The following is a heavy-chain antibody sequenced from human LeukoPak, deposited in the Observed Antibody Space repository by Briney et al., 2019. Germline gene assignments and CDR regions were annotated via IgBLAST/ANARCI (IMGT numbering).Heavy chain of an antibody. J-gene: IGHJ3*02. D-gene: IGHD2-21*02. CDR3: ARSPAYCGGDCSASDAFDI. CDR1: GGSISSSSYY. Sequence: PSETLSLTCTVSGGSISSSSYYWGWIRQPPGKGLEWIGSIYYSGSTNYNPSLQSRLAISVDTSKNQFSLKLSSVTAADTAVYYCARSPAYCGGDCSASDAFDIWGQGTMVTVSS. V-gene: IGHV4-39*07. CDR2: IYYSGST.